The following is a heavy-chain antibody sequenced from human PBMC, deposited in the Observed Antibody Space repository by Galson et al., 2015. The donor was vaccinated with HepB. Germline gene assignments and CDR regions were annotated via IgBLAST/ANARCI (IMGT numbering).Heavy chain of an antibody. V-gene: IGHV3-11*01. CDR1: GFTFSDYY. J-gene: IGHJ3*02. D-gene: IGHD3-3*01. Sequence: SLRLSCAASGFTFSDYYMSWIRQAPGKGLEWVSYISSSGSTIYYADSVKGRFTISRDNAKNSLYLQMNSLRAEDTAVYYCARSTSITIFGVVVTLTNDAFDIWGQGTMVTVSS. CDR3: ARSTSITIFGVVVTLTNDAFDI. CDR2: ISSSGSTI.